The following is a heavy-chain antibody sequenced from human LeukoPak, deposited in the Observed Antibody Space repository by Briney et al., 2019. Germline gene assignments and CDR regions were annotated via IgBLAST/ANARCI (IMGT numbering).Heavy chain of an antibody. CDR1: GFTFSNCG. CDR2: IGGDGTT. Sequence: GGSLRLSCATSGFTFSNCGMSWVRQAPGRGLQWLSVIGGDGTTYYADSVKGRFTVSRDNSENTLYLQMNSLRAEDTAVYYCAKGPYGLGIYYGMDVWGQGTTVTV. CDR3: AKGPYGLGIYYGMDV. J-gene: IGHJ6*02. D-gene: IGHD3-10*01. V-gene: IGHV3-23*01.